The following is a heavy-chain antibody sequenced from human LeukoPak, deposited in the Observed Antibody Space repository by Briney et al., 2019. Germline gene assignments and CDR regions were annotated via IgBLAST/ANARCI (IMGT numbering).Heavy chain of an antibody. CDR3: ARGVGVVASIDY. CDR2: IYYSGST. CDR1: GGSISSYY. Sequence: SETLSLTCTVSGGSISSYYWSWIRQPPGKGLEWIGYIYYSGSTNYNPSLKSRVTISVDTSKNQFSLKLSSVTAADTAMYYCARGVGVVASIDYWGQGTLVTVSS. J-gene: IGHJ4*02. D-gene: IGHD5-12*01. V-gene: IGHV4-59*01.